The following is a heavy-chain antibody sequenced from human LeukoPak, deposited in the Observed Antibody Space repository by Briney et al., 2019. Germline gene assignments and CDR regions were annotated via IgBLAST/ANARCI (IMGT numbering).Heavy chain of an antibody. CDR1: GDSIGTGSSY. CDR3: ARAGGLFCTSTSCHNWFDP. Sequence: PPQTLSLTCTVSGDSIGTGSSYWSWIRQPAGKGLEWIGRIYTSGTTNYNPSLKSRVTISVDTSKNQFSLKLSSVTAADTAVYYCARAGGLFCTSTSCHNWFDPWGQGTLVTVSS. D-gene: IGHD2-2*01. J-gene: IGHJ5*02. CDR2: IYTSGTT. V-gene: IGHV4-61*02.